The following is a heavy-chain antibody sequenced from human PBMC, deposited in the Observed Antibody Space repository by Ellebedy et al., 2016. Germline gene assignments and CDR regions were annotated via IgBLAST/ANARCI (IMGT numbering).Heavy chain of an antibody. CDR1: GYTFTTYA. Sequence: ASVKVSCKASGYTFTTYAITWVRQAPGQGLEWMGWISAYDGNTNYVHKYQGRLTMTTDTSTSTAYMELRSLTSDDTAVYYCAREQWELPRFPTPDAFDIWGQGTMVTVSS. D-gene: IGHD1-26*01. CDR3: AREQWELPRFPTPDAFDI. V-gene: IGHV1-18*04. J-gene: IGHJ3*02. CDR2: ISAYDGNT.